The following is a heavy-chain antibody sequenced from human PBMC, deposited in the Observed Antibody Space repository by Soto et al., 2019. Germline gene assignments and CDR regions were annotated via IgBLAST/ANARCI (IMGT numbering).Heavy chain of an antibody. CDR2: IFYSGST. CDR1: GGXISTSRSY. V-gene: IGHV4-39*01. J-gene: IGHJ5*02. CDR3: ARQPTTGDTDLWFDP. Sequence: NPSETLXLTCSVSGGXISTSRSYWAXIRQPPGKGLEWLANIFYSGSTFYNPSLASRVSVSVDTSKNEFSLKLRAVTAADTAVYYCARQPTTGDTDLWFDPWGQGTLVTVSS. D-gene: IGHD2-21*01.